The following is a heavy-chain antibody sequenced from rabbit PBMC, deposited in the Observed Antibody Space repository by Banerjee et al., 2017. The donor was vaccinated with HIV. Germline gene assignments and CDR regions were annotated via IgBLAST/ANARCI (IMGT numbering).Heavy chain of an antibody. Sequence: QEQLVESGGDLVQPGASLTLTCTASGFDFSGSYWICWVRQAPGKGLEWIACIGGGSSGSTWYASWAKGRFTISKTSSTTVTLQMTSLTAADTATYFCARGRSFRGPGTLVTVS. CDR1: GFDFSGSYW. J-gene: IGHJ2*01. CDR3: ARGRSF. D-gene: IGHD5-1*01. CDR2: IGGGSSGST. V-gene: IGHV1S45*01.